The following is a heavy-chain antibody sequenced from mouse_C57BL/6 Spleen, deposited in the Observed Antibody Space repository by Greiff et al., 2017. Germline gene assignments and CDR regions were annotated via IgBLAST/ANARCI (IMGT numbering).Heavy chain of an antibody. CDR3: AREDYDYDPYAMDY. V-gene: IGHV3-6*01. CDR1: GYSITSGYY. D-gene: IGHD2-4*01. J-gene: IGHJ4*01. Sequence: EVKLMESGPGLVKPSQSLSLTCSVTGYSITSGYYWNWIRQFPGNKLEWMGYISYDGSNNYNPSLKNRISITRDTSKNQFFLKLNSVTTEDTATYYCAREDYDYDPYAMDYWGQGPSVTVSS. CDR2: ISYDGSN.